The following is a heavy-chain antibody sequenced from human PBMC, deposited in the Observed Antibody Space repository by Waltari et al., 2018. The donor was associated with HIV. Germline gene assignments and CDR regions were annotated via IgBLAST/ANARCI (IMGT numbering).Heavy chain of an antibody. V-gene: IGHV3-15*01. Sequence: EGRLGEVGGGLVNPGGSLTLSCAVSGVTFNNAWVGWVRQAPGTGLEWVGRRKSKTAGGTTDYAAPVKGRFTILRCASKNTMFLQMNSLETEDTAVYYCTTDRGVDIRPLFDLWAQGTLVTVSS. CDR3: TTDRGVDIRPLFDL. J-gene: IGHJ4*02. CDR2: RKSKTAGGTT. CDR1: GVTFNNAW. D-gene: IGHD2-15*01.